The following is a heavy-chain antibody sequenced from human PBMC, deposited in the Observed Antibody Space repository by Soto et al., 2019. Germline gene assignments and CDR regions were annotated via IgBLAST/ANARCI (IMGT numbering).Heavy chain of an antibody. CDR2: IIPIFGTA. CDR3: ARGEGPLSHYNWFDP. J-gene: IGHJ5*02. CDR1: GGTFSSYA. D-gene: IGHD1-26*01. V-gene: IGHV1-69*13. Sequence: SVKVSCKAPGGTFSSYAISWVRQAPGQGLEWMGGIIPIFGTANYAQKFQGRVTITADESTSTAYMELSSLRSEDTAVYYCARGEGPLSHYNWFDPWGRGTRVTVSS.